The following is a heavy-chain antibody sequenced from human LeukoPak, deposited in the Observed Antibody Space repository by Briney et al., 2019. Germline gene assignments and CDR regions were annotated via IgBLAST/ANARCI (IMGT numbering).Heavy chain of an antibody. V-gene: IGHV3-30*18. CDR3: AKHLAAAGVFDY. Sequence: PGGSLRLSCAASGFTFSSYGMHWVRQAPGKGLEWVAVISYDGSNKYYADSVKGRFTISRDNSKNTLYLQMNSLRAEDTAVYYCAKHLAAAGVFDYWGQGTLVTVSS. J-gene: IGHJ4*02. CDR1: GFTFSSYG. CDR2: ISYDGSNK. D-gene: IGHD6-13*01.